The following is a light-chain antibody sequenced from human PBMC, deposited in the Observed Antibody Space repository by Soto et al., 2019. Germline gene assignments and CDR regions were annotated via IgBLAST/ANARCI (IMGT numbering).Light chain of an antibody. CDR2: EVS. CDR1: SSDVGGYNY. Sequence: QSALTQPPSVSGSPGQSVTISCTGTSSDVGGYNYVSWYQQHPGKAPKLMIYEVSKRPSGVPDRFSGSKSANTASLIVSGLQAEDEADYYCSSYAGSNNLVVFGGGTKLTVL. CDR3: SSYAGSNNLVV. V-gene: IGLV2-8*01. J-gene: IGLJ2*01.